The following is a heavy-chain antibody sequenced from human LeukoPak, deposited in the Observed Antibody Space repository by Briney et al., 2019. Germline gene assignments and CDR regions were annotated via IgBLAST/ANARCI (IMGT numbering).Heavy chain of an antibody. V-gene: IGHV3-30*02. D-gene: IGHD1-14*01. CDR2: IRYDGSNK. CDR1: GFTFSSYG. Sequence: PGGSLRLSCAASGFTFSSYGMHWVRQAPGKGLEWVAFIRYDGSNKYYADSVKGRFTVSRDNAKNSLFLQMNSLRGEDTAVYYCARGNPNRNALDLWGQGTMVTISS. J-gene: IGHJ3*01. CDR3: ARGNPNRNALDL.